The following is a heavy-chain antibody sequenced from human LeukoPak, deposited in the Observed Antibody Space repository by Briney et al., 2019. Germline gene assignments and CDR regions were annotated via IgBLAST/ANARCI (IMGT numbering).Heavy chain of an antibody. J-gene: IGHJ4*02. D-gene: IGHD3-22*01. V-gene: IGHV1-18*04. CDR3: ASLSGDSSGYALFDY. Sequence: ASVKVSCKASGYTFTGYYMHWVRLAPGQGLEWMGWISAYNGNTNYAQKLQGRVTMTTDTSTSTAYMELRSLRSDDTAVYYCASLSGDSSGYALFDYWGQGTLVTVSS. CDR1: GYTFTGYY. CDR2: ISAYNGNT.